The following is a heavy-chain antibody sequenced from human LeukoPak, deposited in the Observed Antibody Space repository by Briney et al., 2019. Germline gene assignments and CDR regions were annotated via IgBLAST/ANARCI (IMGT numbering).Heavy chain of an antibody. CDR2: IYHSGST. CDR3: ARGTAAAGFDWFDP. CDR1: VGSISIGGYS. V-gene: IGHV4-30-2*01. D-gene: IGHD6-13*01. J-gene: IGHJ5*02. Sequence: PLEALSLTCAVSVGSISIGGYSSSYIRLPPGNCLEWLGYIYHSGSTYYNPSLKSRVTISVDRSKNQFTLKLSSVTAADTAVYYCARGTAAAGFDWFDPWGQGNLVTVSS.